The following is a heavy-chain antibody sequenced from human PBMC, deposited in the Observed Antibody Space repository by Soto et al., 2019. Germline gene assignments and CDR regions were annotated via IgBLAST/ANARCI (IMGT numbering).Heavy chain of an antibody. CDR3: ARGAGFSYASTWFDI. J-gene: IGHJ5*02. CDR2: IYYTGST. V-gene: IGHV4-61*03. CDR1: GASISGGTYY. D-gene: IGHD5-18*01. Sequence: SETLSLTCTVSGASISGGTYYWAWIRQAPGKGLEWVGHIYYTGSTNYNPALNDRVTISVDTSKNHFSLQLTSVAAADTAVYYCARGAGFSYASTWFDIWGQGTLVTVSS.